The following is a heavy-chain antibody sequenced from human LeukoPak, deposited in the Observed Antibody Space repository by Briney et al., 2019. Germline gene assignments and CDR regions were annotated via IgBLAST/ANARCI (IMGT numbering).Heavy chain of an antibody. CDR1: QFSISYDW. D-gene: IGHD6-19*01. CDR2: IKEDGRDI. J-gene: IGHJ4*02. V-gene: IGHV3-7*01. Sequence: SGGSLRLSCAASQFSISYDWMHWVRQAPGKGLEWVASIKEDGRDIHYLDSVKGRFSISRDNAKNSLYLEMNTLRAEDTAVYYCVRGSGWFLGLWGQGSLVTVSS. CDR3: VRGSGWFLGL.